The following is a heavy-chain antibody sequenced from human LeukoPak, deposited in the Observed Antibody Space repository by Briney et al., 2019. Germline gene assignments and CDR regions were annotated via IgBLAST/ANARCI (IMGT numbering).Heavy chain of an antibody. CDR1: GFTFSRYW. CDR3: ARGDIVVVPAAHCYYMDV. Sequence: GGSLRLSCAASGFTFSRYWMHWVRQATGKGLVLVSRINSDGSGTSYADAVKGRFTISRDNAKNTLYLQMNSLRAEDTAVYYCARGDIVVVPAAHCYYMDVWGKGTTVTVSS. J-gene: IGHJ6*03. CDR2: INSDGSGT. D-gene: IGHD2-2*01. V-gene: IGHV3-74*01.